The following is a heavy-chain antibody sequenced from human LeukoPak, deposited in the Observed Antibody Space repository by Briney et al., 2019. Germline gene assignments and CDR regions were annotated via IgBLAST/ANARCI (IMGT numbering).Heavy chain of an antibody. CDR2: ISAYNGNT. J-gene: IGHJ4*02. Sequence: GASVKVSCKASGGTFSSYAISWVRQAPGQGLEWMGWISAYNGNTNYAQKLQGRVTMTTDTSTRTAYMELRSLRSDDTAVYYCARAYYYGSGSYYGGPTPFDYWGQGTLVTVSS. CDR3: ARAYYYGSGSYYGGPTPFDY. CDR1: GGTFSSYA. D-gene: IGHD3-10*01. V-gene: IGHV1-18*01.